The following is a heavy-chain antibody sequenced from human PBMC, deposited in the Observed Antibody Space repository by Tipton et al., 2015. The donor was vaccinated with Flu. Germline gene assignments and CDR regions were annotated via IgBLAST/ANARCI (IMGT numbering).Heavy chain of an antibody. CDR3: ARHSALDSSSWALDH. D-gene: IGHD6-13*01. CDR2: INHSGST. V-gene: IGHV4-34*01. CDR1: GGSFSGYY. J-gene: IGHJ4*02. Sequence: TLSLTCAVYGGSFSGYYWSWIRQPPGKGLEWIGEINHSGSTNYNPSLKSRVTISVDTSKNQFSLKLSSVTAADTAVYYCARHSALDSSSWALDHWGQGTLVTVSS.